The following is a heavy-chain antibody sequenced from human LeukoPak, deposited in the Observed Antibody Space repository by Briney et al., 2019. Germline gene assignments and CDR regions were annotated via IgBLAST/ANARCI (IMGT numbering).Heavy chain of an antibody. J-gene: IGHJ4*02. CDR2: ITCGFTP. CDR1: GLTFSNYA. V-gene: IGHV3-23*01. CDR3: AKDYSDSRVGDVFFEY. D-gene: IGHD1-26*01. Sequence: PGGSLRLSCAASGLTFSNYAMSWFRQAPGKGLEWVSGITCGFTPHYADSVKGRFTISRDNSKNTFHLQMNSLRAEDTAVYYCAKDYSDSRVGDVFFEYWGQGTLVTVSS.